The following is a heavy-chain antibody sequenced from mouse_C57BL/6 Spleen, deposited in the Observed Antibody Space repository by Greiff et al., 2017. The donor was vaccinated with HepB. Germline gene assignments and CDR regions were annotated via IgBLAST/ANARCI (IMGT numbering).Heavy chain of an antibody. Sequence: EVKLVESGGGLVQPNGSLKLSCAASGFSFNTYAMNWVRQAPGKGLEWVARIRSKSNNYATYYADSVKDRFTISRDDSESMLYLQMNNLKTEDTAMYYCVRQKDGYPSRSFDVWGTGTTVTVSS. D-gene: IGHD2-3*01. CDR2: IRSKSNNYAT. CDR1: GFSFNTYA. V-gene: IGHV10-1*01. CDR3: VRQKDGYPSRSFDV. J-gene: IGHJ1*03.